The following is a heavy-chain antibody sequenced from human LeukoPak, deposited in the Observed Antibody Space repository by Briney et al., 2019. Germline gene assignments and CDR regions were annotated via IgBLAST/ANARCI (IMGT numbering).Heavy chain of an antibody. J-gene: IGHJ4*02. V-gene: IGHV4-34*01. CDR3: APRASLSLYYYGSGSYPADYYFDY. Sequence: SETLSLTCAVYGGSFSGYYWSWIRQPPGKGLEWIGEINHSGSTNYNPSLKSRVTISVETSKNQFSLKLSSVTAADTAVYYCAPRASLSLYYYGSGSYPADYYFDYWGQGTLVTVSS. CDR1: GGSFSGYY. D-gene: IGHD3-10*01. CDR2: INHSGST.